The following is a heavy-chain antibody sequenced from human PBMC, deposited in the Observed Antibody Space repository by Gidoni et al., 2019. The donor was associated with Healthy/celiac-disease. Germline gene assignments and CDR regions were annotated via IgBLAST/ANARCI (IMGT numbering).Heavy chain of an antibody. J-gene: IGHJ4*02. CDR3: ARYSSSWDYFDY. CDR1: GFTVSGTY. V-gene: IGHV3-53*01. Sequence: EVQLVESGGGLIQPGGSLRLSCAASGFTVSGTYMSWVRQAPGKGLEWGSVIYSGGRTYYADSVKGRFTISRDNSKNTLYLQMNSLRAEDTAVYYCARYSSSWDYFDYWGQGTLVTVSS. D-gene: IGHD6-13*01. CDR2: IYSGGRT.